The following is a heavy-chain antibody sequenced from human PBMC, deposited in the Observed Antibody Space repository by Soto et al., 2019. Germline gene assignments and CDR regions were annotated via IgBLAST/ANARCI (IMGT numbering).Heavy chain of an antibody. CDR3: ANAYYDSSGYLPFDY. D-gene: IGHD3-22*01. CDR2: MSGSGGST. J-gene: IGHJ4*02. CDR1: GFTFSSYA. V-gene: IGHV3-23*01. Sequence: GGSLRLSCAASGFTFSSYAMSWVRQAPGKGLEWVSAMSGSGGSTYYADSVKGRFTISRDNSKNTLYLQMNSLRAEGTAVYYCANAYYDSSGYLPFDYWGQGTLVTVSS.